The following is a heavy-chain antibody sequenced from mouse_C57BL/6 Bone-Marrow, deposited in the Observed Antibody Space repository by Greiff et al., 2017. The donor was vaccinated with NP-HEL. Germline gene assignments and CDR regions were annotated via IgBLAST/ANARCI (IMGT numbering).Heavy chain of an antibody. Sequence: QVQLQQPGAELVRPGSSVKLSCKASGYTFTSYWMHWVKQRPIQGLEWIGNIDPSDSETHYNQKFKDKATLTVDKSSSTAYMQLSSLTSEDSAVYYCARRIYYDYDWYFDYWGQGTTLTVSS. CDR2: IDPSDSET. V-gene: IGHV1-52*01. D-gene: IGHD2-4*01. J-gene: IGHJ2*01. CDR3: ARRIYYDYDWYFDY. CDR1: GYTFTSYW.